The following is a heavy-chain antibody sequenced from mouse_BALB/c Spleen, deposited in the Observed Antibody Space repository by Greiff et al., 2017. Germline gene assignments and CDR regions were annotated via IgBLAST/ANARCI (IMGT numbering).Heavy chain of an antibody. V-gene: IGHV2-2*02. Sequence: VKVVESGPGLVQPSQSLSITCTVSGFSLTSYGVHWVRQSPGKGLEWLGVIWSGGSTDYNAAFISRLSISKDNSKSQVFFKMNSLQANDTAIYYCARSYDYDSYFDYWGQGTTLTVSS. J-gene: IGHJ2*01. CDR1: GFSLTSYG. CDR3: ARSYDYDSYFDY. D-gene: IGHD2-4*01. CDR2: IWSGGST.